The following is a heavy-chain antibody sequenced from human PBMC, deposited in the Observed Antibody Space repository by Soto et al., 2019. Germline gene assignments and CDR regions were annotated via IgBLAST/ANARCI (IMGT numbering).Heavy chain of an antibody. D-gene: IGHD2-15*01. J-gene: IGHJ6*02. CDR1: GYSFTSYW. CDR2: IHPGDSDT. V-gene: IGHV5-51*01. CDR3: ARTPGPEVAASLEYYYFSGMDV. Sequence: PGESLKISCEASGYSFTSYWIGWVRQMPGKGLEWMGIIHPGDSDTKYSPSFQGQVTISVDKSITTACLQWSSLKASDTAMYYCARTPGPEVAASLEYYYFSGMDVWGQGTKVTVSS.